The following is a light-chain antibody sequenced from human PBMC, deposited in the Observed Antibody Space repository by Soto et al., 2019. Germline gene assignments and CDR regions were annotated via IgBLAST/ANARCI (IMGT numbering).Light chain of an antibody. Sequence: LTQPASVSGSPGQSITISCTGTSSDVGSYNLVSWYQQHPGKAPKLMIYEGSKRPSGVSNRFSGSKSGNTTSLTISGLQAEDEADYYCCSYAGSSTFLWVFGTGTKVTVL. J-gene: IGLJ1*01. CDR2: EGS. V-gene: IGLV2-23*03. CDR3: CSYAGSSTFLWV. CDR1: SSDVGSYNL.